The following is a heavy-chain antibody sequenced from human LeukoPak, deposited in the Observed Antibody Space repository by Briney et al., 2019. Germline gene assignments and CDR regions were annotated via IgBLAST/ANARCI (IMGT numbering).Heavy chain of an antibody. CDR2: IYPADSDT. V-gene: IGHV5-51*01. CDR1: GYSFSTYW. CDR3: ASRIKEYPSGWC. Sequence: GESLKISCKGSGYSFSTYWIAWGRQMPGKGPEGGGIIYPADSDTRYSPSFQGQVTISADKSINTAYVQWSSLKASDAAMYYCASRIKEYPSGWCWGQGTLVTVSS. J-gene: IGHJ4*02. D-gene: IGHD6-19*01.